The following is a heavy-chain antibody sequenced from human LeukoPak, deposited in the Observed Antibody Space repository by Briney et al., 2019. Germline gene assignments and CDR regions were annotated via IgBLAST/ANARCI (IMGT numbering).Heavy chain of an antibody. V-gene: IGHV4-59*08. J-gene: IGHJ3*02. CDR1: GGSISSYY. CDR2: IYYSGST. Sequence: PSETLSLTCTVSGGSISSYYWSWIRQPPGKGLEWIGYIYYSGSTNYNPSLKSQVTISVDTSKNQFSLKLSSVTAADTAVYYCARLPRLWFGESKGAFDIWGQGTMVTVSS. D-gene: IGHD3-10*01. CDR3: ARLPRLWFGESKGAFDI.